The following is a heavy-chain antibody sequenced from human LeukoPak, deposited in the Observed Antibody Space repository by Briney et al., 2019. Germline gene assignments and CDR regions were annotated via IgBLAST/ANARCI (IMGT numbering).Heavy chain of an antibody. V-gene: IGHV4-38-2*02. J-gene: IGHJ4*02. CDR1: GYSISSGYY. Sequence: SETLSLTCTVSGYSISSGYYWGWIRQPPGKGLEWIGSIYYSGSTYYNPSLSSRVTMSVDTSKNQFSLKLNSVTAADTAVYYCARTTGYSDTWYFDYWGQGTLVTVSS. D-gene: IGHD5-12*01. CDR2: IYYSGST. CDR3: ARTTGYSDTWYFDY.